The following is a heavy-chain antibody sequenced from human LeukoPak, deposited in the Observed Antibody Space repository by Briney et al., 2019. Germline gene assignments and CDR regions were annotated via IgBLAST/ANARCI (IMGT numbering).Heavy chain of an antibody. CDR1: GLTLSNYG. D-gene: IGHD3-22*01. CDR2: ISGSGGST. V-gene: IGHV3-23*01. Sequence: GGSLRLSCAVSGLTLSNYGMSWVRQAPGKGLEWVAGISGSGGSTNYADSVKGRLTISKDNPKNTLYLQMNSLTVEDTAVYFCAKRGVVIRVILVGFHKEAYYFDSWGQGALVTVSS. J-gene: IGHJ4*02. CDR3: AKRGVVIRVILVGFHKEAYYFDS.